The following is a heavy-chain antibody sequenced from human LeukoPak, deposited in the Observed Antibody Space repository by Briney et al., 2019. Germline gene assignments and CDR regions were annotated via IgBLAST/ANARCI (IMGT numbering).Heavy chain of an antibody. V-gene: IGHV1-8*01. CDR3: ARGRYYDILTGYYTARNWFDP. J-gene: IGHJ5*02. CDR1: GYTFTSYD. CDR2: MNPNSGNT. Sequence: ASLKVSCKASGYTFTSYDINWVRQATGQGLEWMGWMNPNSGNTGYAQKFQGRVTMTTNTTISTAYMELSSLRSEDTAVYYCARGRYYDILTGYYTARNWFDPWGQGTLVTVSS. D-gene: IGHD3-9*01.